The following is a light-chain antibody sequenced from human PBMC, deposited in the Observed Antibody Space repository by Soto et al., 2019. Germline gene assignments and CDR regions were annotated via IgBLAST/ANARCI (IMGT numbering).Light chain of an antibody. V-gene: IGKV2-28*01. J-gene: IGKJ5*01. CDR1: QILLHSNGYNY. CDR2: VGS. CDR3: KEPLPSFT. Sequence: IVVSGCGVSLPVTPGEPAYISCRSSQILLHSNGYNYLDWYLKKPEQSPQLLTYVGSNRASGVPDRFSGSGAGKDIRLKTSIVEVEYVGVYYRKEPLPSFTFGQGTKVEIK.